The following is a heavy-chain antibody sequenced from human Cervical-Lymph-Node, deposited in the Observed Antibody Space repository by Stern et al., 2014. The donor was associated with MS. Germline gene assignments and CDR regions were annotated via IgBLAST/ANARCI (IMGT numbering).Heavy chain of an antibody. J-gene: IGHJ4*02. V-gene: IGHV5-51*03. CDR1: GYSFANFW. Sequence: EVQLAQSGAEVRKPGESLKISCKVSGYSFANFWIGWVRQVPGKGLEWMGISYPGESDTRYSQSFQGKVTLSADESISTAYLQWSSLKSSDTGIYYCARRGLGYDGADHWGQGALVTVSS. D-gene: IGHD3-16*01. CDR3: ARRGLGYDGADH. CDR2: SYPGESDT.